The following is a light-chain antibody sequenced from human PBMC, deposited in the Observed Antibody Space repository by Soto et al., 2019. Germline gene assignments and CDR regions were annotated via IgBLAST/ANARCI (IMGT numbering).Light chain of an antibody. CDR2: KAC. J-gene: IGKJ1*01. Sequence: DIQMTHSPSTLSASIGDRVTITCRASHSVTACLSWFQQKPGKAPKVLIYKACSLESGVPSRFSGSGFGTEFSLTISSLQPDDFASYYCQQYNTLSGTFGQGTKVDIK. V-gene: IGKV1-5*03. CDR1: HSVTAC. CDR3: QQYNTLSGT.